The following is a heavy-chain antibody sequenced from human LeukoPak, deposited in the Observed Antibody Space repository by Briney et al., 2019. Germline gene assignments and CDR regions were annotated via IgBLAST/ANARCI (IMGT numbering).Heavy chain of an antibody. V-gene: IGHV4-59*01. CDR1: GGSISSYY. CDR2: IYYSGST. CDR3: ARSDIVATSLDFDY. J-gene: IGHJ4*02. Sequence: SETLSLTCTVSGGSISSYYWSWIRQPPGKGLEWIGYIYYSGSTNYNPSLKSRVTISVDTSKNQFSLKLSSVTAADTAVYYCARSDIVATSLDFDYWGQGTLVTVSS. D-gene: IGHD5-12*01.